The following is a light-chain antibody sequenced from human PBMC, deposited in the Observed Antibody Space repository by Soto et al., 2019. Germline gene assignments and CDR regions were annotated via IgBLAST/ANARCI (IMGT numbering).Light chain of an antibody. J-gene: IGKJ4*01. V-gene: IGKV3-20*01. CDR2: GAS. CDR3: QHYGSLVLT. Sequence: EIVLTQSPGPLSLSPGERATLSCRASQRVSSTYLAWYQQKPGQAPRLLLYGASSRATGIPDRFSGSGSGTDFTLTISRLEPEDFAVYYCQHYGSLVLTFGGGTKVEIK. CDR1: QRVSSTY.